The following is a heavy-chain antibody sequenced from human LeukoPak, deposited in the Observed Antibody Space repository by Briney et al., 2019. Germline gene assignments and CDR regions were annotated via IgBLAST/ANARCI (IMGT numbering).Heavy chain of an antibody. D-gene: IGHD3-10*01. CDR1: GGTFSSYA. Sequence: ASVKVSCKASGGTFSSYAISWVRQAPGQGLEWMGGIIPIFGTASYAQKFQGRVTITADESTSTAYMELSSLRSEDTAVYYCAKYYYGSGRSWYYFDYWGQGTLVTVSS. J-gene: IGHJ4*02. CDR3: AKYYYGSGRSWYYFDY. CDR2: IIPIFGTA. V-gene: IGHV1-69*13.